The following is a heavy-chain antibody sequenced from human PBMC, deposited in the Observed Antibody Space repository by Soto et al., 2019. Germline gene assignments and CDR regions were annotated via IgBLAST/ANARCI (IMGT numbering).Heavy chain of an antibody. Sequence: GASVKVSCKASGYTFTGYYMHWVRQAPGQGLEWMGWINPNSGGTNYAQKFQGWVTMTRDTSISTAYMELSRLRSDDTAVYYCARGLSTIQLELLEPSPYYYYYGMDVWGQATTVTVSS. V-gene: IGHV1-2*04. CDR2: INPNSGGT. CDR1: GYTFTGYY. D-gene: IGHD1-7*01. CDR3: ARGLSTIQLELLEPSPYYYYYGMDV. J-gene: IGHJ6*02.